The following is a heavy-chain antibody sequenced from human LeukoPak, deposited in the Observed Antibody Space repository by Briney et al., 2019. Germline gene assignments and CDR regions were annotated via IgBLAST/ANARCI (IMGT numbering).Heavy chain of an antibody. D-gene: IGHD4-11*01. Sequence: ASVKVSCKASGYTFTGYYMHWVRQAPGQGLEWMGWINPNSGGTNYAQKFQGRDTMTRDTSISTAYMELSRLRSDDTAVYYCAKGASNYANWFDPWGQGTLVTVSS. V-gene: IGHV1-2*02. CDR2: INPNSGGT. CDR1: GYTFTGYY. J-gene: IGHJ5*02. CDR3: AKGASNYANWFDP.